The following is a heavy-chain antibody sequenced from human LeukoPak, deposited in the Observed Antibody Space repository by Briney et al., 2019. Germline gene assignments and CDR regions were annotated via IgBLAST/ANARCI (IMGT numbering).Heavy chain of an antibody. Sequence: SETLSLTCTVSGGSLSSYSWSWIRQPPGKGLEWIGCIYTSGSSNYNPSLKSRVTISLVTSKNQFSLNLSSVTAADTAVYFCARRHGYTYYFDYWGQGTLVTVSS. V-gene: IGHV4-4*09. J-gene: IGHJ4*02. CDR3: ARRHGYTYYFDY. CDR2: IYTSGSS. CDR1: GGSLSSYS. D-gene: IGHD5-24*01.